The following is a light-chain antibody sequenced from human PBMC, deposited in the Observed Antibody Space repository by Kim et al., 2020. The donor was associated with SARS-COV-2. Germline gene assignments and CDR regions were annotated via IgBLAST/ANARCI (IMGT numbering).Light chain of an antibody. V-gene: IGLV2-14*03. CDR1: SGDIGNSNS. Sequence: QSALTQPVSMSGSPGQSITISCSGTSGDIGNSNSVSWYQQHSVEAPRLIIYDVRDRPSGVSARFSGFKSANMASLTISGLRSEDEADYYCCSTSNTLDYVFGSGTKVTVL. CDR2: DVR. J-gene: IGLJ1*01. CDR3: CSTSNTLDYV.